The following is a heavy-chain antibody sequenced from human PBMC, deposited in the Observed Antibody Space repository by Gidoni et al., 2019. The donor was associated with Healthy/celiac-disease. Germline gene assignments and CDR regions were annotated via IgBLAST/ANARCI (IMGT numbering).Heavy chain of an antibody. Sequence: QVQLVESGGGVVQPGRSLRLSCAASGCTFSSYGRHWVRQAPGKGLEWVAVISYDGSNKYYADSVKGRFTISRDNSKNTLYLQMNSLRAEDTAVYYCAKDLQEEEFDYWGQGTLVTVSS. CDR2: ISYDGSNK. V-gene: IGHV3-30*18. J-gene: IGHJ4*02. CDR1: GCTFSSYG. CDR3: AKDLQEEEFDY.